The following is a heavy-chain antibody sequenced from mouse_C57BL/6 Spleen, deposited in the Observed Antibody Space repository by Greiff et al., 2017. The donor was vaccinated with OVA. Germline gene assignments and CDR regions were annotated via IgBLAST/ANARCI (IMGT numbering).Heavy chain of an antibody. J-gene: IGHJ2*01. CDR2: INPSSGYT. CDR1: GYTFTSYW. Sequence: QVQLQQSGAELAKPGASVKLSCKASGYTFTSYWMHWVKQRPGQGLEWIGYINPSSGYTKYNQKFKDKATLTADKSSSTAYMQLSSLTYEDSAVDYCARSEPGLRGGFDYWGQGTTLTVSS. D-gene: IGHD2-12*01. V-gene: IGHV1-7*01. CDR3: ARSEPGLRGGFDY.